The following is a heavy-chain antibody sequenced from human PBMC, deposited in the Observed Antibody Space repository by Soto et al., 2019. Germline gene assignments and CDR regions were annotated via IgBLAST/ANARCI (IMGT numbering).Heavy chain of an antibody. D-gene: IGHD3-22*01. CDR2: IDPSDSQT. CDR1: VYSFAGYW. CDR3: ARQIYDSDTGPNFQYYFDS. Sequence: GESLKISCKGSVYSFAGYWITWVRQKPGKGLEWMGRIDPSDSQTYYSPSFRGHVTISVTKSITTVFLQWSSLRASDTAMYHCARQIYDSDTGPNFQYYFDSWGQGTPVTVSS. J-gene: IGHJ4*02. V-gene: IGHV5-10-1*01.